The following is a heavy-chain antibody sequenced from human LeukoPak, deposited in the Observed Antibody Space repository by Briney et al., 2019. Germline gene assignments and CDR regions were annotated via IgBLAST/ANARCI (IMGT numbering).Heavy chain of an antibody. CDR2: INPNSGGT. Sequence: ASVKVSCKASGYTFTGYYMHWVRQAPGQGLEWMGWINPNSGGTNYAQKFQGRVTMTRDTSISTAYMELSRLRSDDTAVYYCARGDLIVVVPAAGYYMDVWGKGTTVTVSS. J-gene: IGHJ6*03. D-gene: IGHD2-2*01. CDR1: GYTFTGYY. CDR3: ARGDLIVVVPAAGYYMDV. V-gene: IGHV1-2*02.